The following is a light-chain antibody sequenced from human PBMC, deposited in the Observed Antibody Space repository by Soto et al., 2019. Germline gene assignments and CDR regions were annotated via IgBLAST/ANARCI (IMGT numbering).Light chain of an antibody. Sequence: EIVLTQSPGTLSLSPGERATLSCRASQSVSSTYLAWYQQKPGQAPRLLIYGASSRATGIPDRFRGSGSGTDVTLTISRLEPEEFAVYYCQHYGRSPRYTFGQGTKLEIK. V-gene: IGKV3-20*01. CDR3: QHYGRSPRYT. CDR1: QSVSSTY. J-gene: IGKJ2*01. CDR2: GAS.